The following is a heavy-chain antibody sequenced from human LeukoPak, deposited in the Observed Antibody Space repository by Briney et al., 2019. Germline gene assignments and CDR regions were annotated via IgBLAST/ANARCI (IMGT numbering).Heavy chain of an antibody. V-gene: IGHV3-21*01. Sequence: GGSLTLSCAASGFTFSSYSLIWVRQAPGKALEWVSSISSSSSYIYYADSVKGRFTIFRDNAKDSMYLQMNGLRAEDTAVYYCARGLRDTITLFDYWGQGTLVTVSS. CDR3: ARGLRDTITLFDY. D-gene: IGHD4-11*01. J-gene: IGHJ4*02. CDR1: GFTFSSYS. CDR2: ISSSSSYI.